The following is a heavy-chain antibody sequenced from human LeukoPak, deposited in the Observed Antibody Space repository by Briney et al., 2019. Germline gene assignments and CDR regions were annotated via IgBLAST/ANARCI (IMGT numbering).Heavy chain of an antibody. CDR2: ITSNGGST. V-gene: IGHV3-64D*06. CDR1: GFTFSSYA. D-gene: IGHD5-18*01. J-gene: IGHJ4*02. CDR3: VKRGGDSYGYITYYFDY. Sequence: GGSLRLSCSASGFTFSSYAMHWVRQAPGKGLEYVSAITSNGGSTYYADSVKGRFTISRDNSKNTLYLQMSSLRAEDTAVYYCVKRGGDSYGYITYYFDYWGQGTLVTVSS.